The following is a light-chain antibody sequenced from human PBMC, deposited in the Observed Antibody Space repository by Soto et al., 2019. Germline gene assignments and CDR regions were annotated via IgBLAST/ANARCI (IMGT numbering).Light chain of an antibody. CDR1: QSISSW. V-gene: IGKV1-5*03. CDR3: QQSFT. Sequence: DIQMTQSPSTLSSSVGDRVTITCRASQSISSWLAWYQQKPGKAPKLLIYKATTFESGVPSRFCGSGSGTAFTLPISRLQPDDFAPYYCQQSFTFGPGTKVDIK. CDR2: KAT. J-gene: IGKJ3*01.